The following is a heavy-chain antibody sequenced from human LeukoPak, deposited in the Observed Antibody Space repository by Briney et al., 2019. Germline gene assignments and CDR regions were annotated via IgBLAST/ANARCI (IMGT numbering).Heavy chain of an antibody. Sequence: GGSLRLSCAASGFTFSSYGMHWVRQAPGKGLEWVAVIWYDGSNKYYADSVKGRFTISRDNAKNSLYLQMSSLRDEDTAMYYCARDYYYGFYYWGQGTLVTVSS. J-gene: IGHJ4*02. CDR2: IWYDGSNK. D-gene: IGHD3-10*01. V-gene: IGHV3-33*01. CDR3: ARDYYYGFYY. CDR1: GFTFSSYG.